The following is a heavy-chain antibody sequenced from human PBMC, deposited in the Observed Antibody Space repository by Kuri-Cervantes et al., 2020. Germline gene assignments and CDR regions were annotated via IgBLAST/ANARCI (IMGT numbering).Heavy chain of an antibody. CDR2: ISWNSGSI. CDR3: AKDYGSGSLHDAFDI. J-gene: IGHJ3*02. CDR1: GFTFSSYS. Sequence: GGSLRLSCAASGFTFSSYSMHWVRQAPGKGLEWVSGISWNSGSIGYADSVKGRFTISRDNAKNSLYLQMNSLRAEDTALYYCAKDYGSGSLHDAFDIWGQGTMVTDSS. D-gene: IGHD3-10*01. V-gene: IGHV3-9*01.